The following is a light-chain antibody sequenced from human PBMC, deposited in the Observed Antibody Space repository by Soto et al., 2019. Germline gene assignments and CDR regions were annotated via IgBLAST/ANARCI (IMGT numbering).Light chain of an antibody. CDR2: LAS. Sequence: DIVLTQSPLSLPVTPGEPASISCRSSQSLLQRDGNNHLDWYLQKPGQSPQLLISLASNRASGVPERFSGGGTGTDFTLKISRVEAEDVGVYYCMQPLQSWTFGQGTKVDIK. J-gene: IGKJ1*01. CDR1: QSLLQRDGNNH. V-gene: IGKV2-28*01. CDR3: MQPLQSWT.